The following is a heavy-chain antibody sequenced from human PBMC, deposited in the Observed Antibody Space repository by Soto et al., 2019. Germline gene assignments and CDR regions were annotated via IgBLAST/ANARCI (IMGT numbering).Heavy chain of an antibody. D-gene: IGHD3-16*01. J-gene: IGHJ4*02. CDR2: IQQGGGT. CDR1: GGSFNPYY. Sequence: QVQVQQWGAGLLKPSETLSLTCAVYGGSFNPYYWSWVRQPPGKGLEWIAEIQQGGGTYYNPSLKRRIAISLDTSKSQFSLNLNSVNDAETAVYYCAIGQGGTNYWGQGSLVIVS. V-gene: IGHV4-34*02. CDR3: AIGQGGTNY.